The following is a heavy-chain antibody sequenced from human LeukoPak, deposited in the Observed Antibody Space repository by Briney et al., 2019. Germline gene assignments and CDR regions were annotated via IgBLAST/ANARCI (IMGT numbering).Heavy chain of an antibody. CDR1: GYTFTGYY. CDR2: INPNSGGT. CDR3: AGGFHSSSWYYFDY. V-gene: IGHV1-2*06. D-gene: IGHD6-13*01. J-gene: IGHJ4*02. Sequence: GASVKVSCKASGYTFTGYYMHWVRQAPGQGLEWMGRINPNSGGTNYAQKFQGRVTMTRDTSISTAYMELSRLRSDDTAVYYCAGGFHSSSWYYFDYWGQGTLVTVSS.